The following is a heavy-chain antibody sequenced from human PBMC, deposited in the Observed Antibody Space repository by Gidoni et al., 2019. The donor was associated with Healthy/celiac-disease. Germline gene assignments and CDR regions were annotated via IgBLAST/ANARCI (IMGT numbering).Heavy chain of an antibody. V-gene: IGHV7-4-1*02. CDR2: INTNTGNP. D-gene: IGHD1-1*01. Sequence: QVQLVQSGSELKKPGASVKVSFKASGYTFTSYAMNWVRQAPGQGLEWMGWINTNTGNPTYAQGFTGRFVFSLDTSVSTAYLQISSLKAEDTAVYYCARDLGVSQLERSRSSDYWGQGTLVTVSS. CDR1: GYTFTSYA. CDR3: ARDLGVSQLERSRSSDY. J-gene: IGHJ4*02.